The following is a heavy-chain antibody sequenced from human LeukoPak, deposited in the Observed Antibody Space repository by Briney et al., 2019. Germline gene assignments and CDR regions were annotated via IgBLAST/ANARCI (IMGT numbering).Heavy chain of an antibody. D-gene: IGHD3-10*01. J-gene: IGHJ3*02. CDR3: ARSDGYGLVGI. Sequence: GGSLRLSCAASGFTFSNYVMNWVRQAPGKGLEWVSGISGSGGSTYYADSVKGRFTISRDNSKNTLYLQMNSLRAEDTAVYYCARSDGYGLVGIWGQGTMVTVSS. CDR2: ISGSGGST. V-gene: IGHV3-23*01. CDR1: GFTFSNYV.